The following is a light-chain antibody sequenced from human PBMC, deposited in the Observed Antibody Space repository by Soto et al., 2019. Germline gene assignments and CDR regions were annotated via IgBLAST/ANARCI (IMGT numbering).Light chain of an antibody. CDR2: GAS. Sequence: EIVLTQSPGTLSLSPGERATLSCRASQSVRSSYLAWYQQKPGQAPRLLIYGASSRVTVIPDRFSGSGSGTDFTLTISRLEPEDFAVYYCQQYATSPALTFGGGTKVEIK. CDR1: QSVRSSY. J-gene: IGKJ4*01. V-gene: IGKV3-20*01. CDR3: QQYATSPALT.